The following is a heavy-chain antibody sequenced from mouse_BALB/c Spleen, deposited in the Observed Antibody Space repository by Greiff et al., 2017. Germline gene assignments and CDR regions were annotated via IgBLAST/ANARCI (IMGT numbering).Heavy chain of an antibody. J-gene: IGHJ1*01. CDR3: ALGWGNDGYWYFDV. D-gene: IGHD2-2*01. V-gene: IGHV3-8*02. Sequence: DVKLQESGPSLVKPSQTLSLTCSVTGDSITSGYWNWIRKFPGNKLEYMGYISYSGSTYYNPSLKSRISITRDTSKNQYYLQLNSVTTEDTATYYCALGWGNDGYWYFDVWGAGTTVTVSS. CDR1: GDSITSGY. CDR2: ISYSGST.